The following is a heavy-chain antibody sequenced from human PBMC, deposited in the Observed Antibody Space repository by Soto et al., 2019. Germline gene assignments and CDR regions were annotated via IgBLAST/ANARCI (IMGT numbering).Heavy chain of an antibody. CDR1: GGSISSYY. V-gene: IGHV4-59*01. CDR2: IYYSGST. J-gene: IGHJ3*02. Sequence: QVQLQESGPGLVKPSETLSLNCTVSGGSISSYYWSWIRQPPGKGLEWIGYIYYSGSTNYNPSLQSRVTISVDTSKNQFSLKLSSVTAADTAVYYCASGTRAGAVDIWGQGTMVTVSS. CDR3: ASGTRAGAVDI.